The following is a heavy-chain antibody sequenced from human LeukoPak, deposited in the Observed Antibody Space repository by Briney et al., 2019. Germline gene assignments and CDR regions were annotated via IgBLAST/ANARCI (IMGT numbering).Heavy chain of an antibody. Sequence: ASVKVSCKASGYTFTTYNINWVRQAPGQGLEWMGWISGYNGNTNYAQKLQGRVTMTRDMSTSTVYMELSSLRSEDTALYYCARDITYSPMVRGDEDIWGQGTMVTVSS. CDR1: GYTFTTYN. CDR3: ARDITYSPMVRGDEDI. J-gene: IGHJ3*02. CDR2: ISGYNGNT. D-gene: IGHD3-10*01. V-gene: IGHV1-18*01.